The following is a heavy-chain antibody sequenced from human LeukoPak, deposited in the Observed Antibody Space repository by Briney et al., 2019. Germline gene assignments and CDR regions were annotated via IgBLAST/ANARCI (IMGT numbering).Heavy chain of an antibody. CDR2: IYYSGST. Sequence: PSETLSLTCTVPGGSISSYYWSWIRQPPGKGLEWIGYIYYSGSTNYNPSLKSRVTISVDTSRNQFSLKLSSVTAADTAVYYCARLGYSYGYLFDYWGQGTLVTVSS. CDR1: GGSISSYY. V-gene: IGHV4-59*01. D-gene: IGHD5-18*01. J-gene: IGHJ4*02. CDR3: ARLGYSYGYLFDY.